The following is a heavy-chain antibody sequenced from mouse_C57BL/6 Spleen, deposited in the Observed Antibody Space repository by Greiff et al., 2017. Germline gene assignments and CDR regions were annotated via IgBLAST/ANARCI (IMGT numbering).Heavy chain of an antibody. V-gene: IGHV1-22*01. CDR2: INPNNGGT. D-gene: IGHD1-1*01. CDR1: GYTFTDYN. Sequence: EVQLQQSGPELVKPGASVKMSCKASGYTFTDYNMHWVKQSHGKSLEWIGYINPNNGGTSYNQKFKGKATLTVNKSSSTAYMELRSLTSEDSAVYDCAVITTVVATRYWGQGTTLTVAS. J-gene: IGHJ2*01. CDR3: AVITTVVATRY.